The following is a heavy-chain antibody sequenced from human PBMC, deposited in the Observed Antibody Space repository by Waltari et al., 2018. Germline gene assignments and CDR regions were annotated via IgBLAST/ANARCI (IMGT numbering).Heavy chain of an antibody. CDR3: AKAPSGRSDWFDP. CDR2: IQEDGSEK. CDR1: GFPFSTFW. J-gene: IGHJ5*02. D-gene: IGHD2-15*01. V-gene: IGHV3-7*01. Sequence: EVQLVESGVGLVQPGGSLRLSFAASGFPFSTFWMSWVRQAPGKGLEWVANIQEDGSEKDYVDSVEGRFTISRDNAKNSLYLQMNSLRAEDTAVYYCAKAPSGRSDWFDPWGQGTLVTVSS.